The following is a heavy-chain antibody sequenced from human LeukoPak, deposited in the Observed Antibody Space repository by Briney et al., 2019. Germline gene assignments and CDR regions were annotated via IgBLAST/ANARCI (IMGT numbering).Heavy chain of an antibody. V-gene: IGHV4-34*01. D-gene: IGHD6-19*01. CDR2: VNHSGST. CDR1: GGSFNDYY. CDR3: AGDSSGWTGIDY. J-gene: IGHJ4*02. Sequence: SETLSLTCAVYGGSFNDYYWTWVRQPPGKGLEWIGEVNHSGSTNYNPSLTSRVTISVDTSKNQFSLKLSSVTAADTAVYYCAGDSSGWTGIDYWGQGTLVTVSS.